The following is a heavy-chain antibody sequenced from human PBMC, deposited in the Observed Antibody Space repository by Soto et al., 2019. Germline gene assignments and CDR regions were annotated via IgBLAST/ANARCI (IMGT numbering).Heavy chain of an antibody. J-gene: IGHJ4*02. CDR3: ARAPRDYYDSSGYYYSDY. D-gene: IGHD3-22*01. V-gene: IGHV1-8*01. Sequence: GASVKVSCKASGYTFTSYDINWVRQATGQGLEWMGWMNPNSGNTNYAQKFQGRVTMTRDTSTSTAYMELRSLRSDDTAVYYCARAPRDYYDSSGYYYSDYWGQGTLVTVSS. CDR1: GYTFTSYD. CDR2: MNPNSGNT.